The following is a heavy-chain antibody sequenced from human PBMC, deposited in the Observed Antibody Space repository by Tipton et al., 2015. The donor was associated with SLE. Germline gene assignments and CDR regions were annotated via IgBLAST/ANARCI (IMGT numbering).Heavy chain of an antibody. J-gene: IGHJ6*02. CDR3: ARDTYAREGGMDV. V-gene: IGHV4-30-2*01. CDR2: IYHSGST. CDR1: GGSISSGGYS. Sequence: TLSLTCAVSGGSISSGGYSWSWIRQPPGKGLEWIGYIYHSGSTYYNPSLKSRVTISVDRSKNQFSLKLSSVTAADTAVYYCARDTYAREGGMDVWGQGTTVTVSS.